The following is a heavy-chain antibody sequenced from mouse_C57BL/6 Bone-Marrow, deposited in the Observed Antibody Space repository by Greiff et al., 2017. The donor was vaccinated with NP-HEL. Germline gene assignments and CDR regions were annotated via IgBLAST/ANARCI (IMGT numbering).Heavy chain of an antibody. CDR1: GFTFSDYY. D-gene: IGHD2-4*01. Sequence: EVHLVESEGGLVQPGSSMQLSCTASGFTFSDYYMAWVRQVPEKGLEWVANINYDGSSTYYLHSLKGRFIISRDNAKNIRYLQTSSLNSEDTATYYCAREGGLRRRTYAMDYWGQGTSVTVSS. CDR2: INYDGSST. V-gene: IGHV5-16*01. CDR3: AREGGLRRRTYAMDY. J-gene: IGHJ4*01.